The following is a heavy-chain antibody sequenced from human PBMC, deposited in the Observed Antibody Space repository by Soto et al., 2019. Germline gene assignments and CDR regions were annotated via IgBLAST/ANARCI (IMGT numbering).Heavy chain of an antibody. CDR3: ARGARI. CDR1: RFTFSGYW. Sequence: EVQLVESGGDLVQPGGSLRLSCADSRFTFSGYWMYWVRQAPGKGLEWVANIKEDGSEKNCVDSVRDRFTISRDNAKNALYLQINDLRAGDTAVYYCARGARIWGQGTMVNVS. J-gene: IGHJ3*02. V-gene: IGHV3-7*01. CDR2: IKEDGSEK.